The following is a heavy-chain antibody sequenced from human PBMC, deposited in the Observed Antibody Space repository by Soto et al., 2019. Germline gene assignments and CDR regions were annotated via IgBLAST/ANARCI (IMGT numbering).Heavy chain of an antibody. CDR3: ARKSTPTRLHRPINWFDP. Sequence: SGTLSLTCAVYGGSFSGYYWRWIRQPPGKGLEWIGEINHSGSTNYNPSLKSRVTISVDTSKNQFSLKLSSVTAADTAVYYCARKSTPTRLHRPINWFDPCGQGTLVTSPQ. D-gene: IGHD4-4*01. CDR2: INHSGST. CDR1: GGSFSGYY. J-gene: IGHJ5*02. V-gene: IGHV4-34*01.